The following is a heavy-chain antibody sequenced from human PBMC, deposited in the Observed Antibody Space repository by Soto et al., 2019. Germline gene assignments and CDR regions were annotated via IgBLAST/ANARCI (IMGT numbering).Heavy chain of an antibody. CDR1: GFTFSSYG. CDR2: ISYDGSNK. Sequence: QVQPVESGGGVVQPGRSLRLSCAASGFTFSSYGMHWVRQAPGKGLEWVAVISYDGSNKYYADSVKGRFTISRDNSKNTLYLQMNSLRAEDTAVFYCAKESYGMDVWGQGTTVTVSS. CDR3: AKESYGMDV. J-gene: IGHJ6*02. V-gene: IGHV3-30*18.